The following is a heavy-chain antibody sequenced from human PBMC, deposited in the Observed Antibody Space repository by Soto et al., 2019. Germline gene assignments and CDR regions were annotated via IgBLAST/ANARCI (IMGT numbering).Heavy chain of an antibody. CDR1: GGSLGSSRYY. V-gene: IGHV4-39*01. CDR3: ASIAAPGTTHFDF. CDR2: IYYSGNT. Sequence: TSETLSLTCTVSGGSLGSSRYYWGWIRQSPGKGLEWIGNIYYSGNTFYNPSLKSRVTISVDTSKNQFYLHLSSVTAADTAIFYCASIAAPGTTHFDFWGQGTLVTVSS. D-gene: IGHD6-13*01. J-gene: IGHJ4*02.